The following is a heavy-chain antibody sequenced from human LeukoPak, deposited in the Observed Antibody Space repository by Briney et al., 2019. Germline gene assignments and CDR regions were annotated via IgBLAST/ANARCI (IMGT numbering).Heavy chain of an antibody. Sequence: SETLSLTCTVSGYSISSGYYWGWIRQPPGKGLEWIGSIYHSGSTYYNPSLKSRVTISVDTSKNQFSLKLSSVTAADTAVYYCAQAGLLWFGELLLIDAFDIWGQGTMVIVSS. V-gene: IGHV4-38-2*02. CDR3: AQAGLLWFGELLLIDAFDI. CDR2: IYHSGST. J-gene: IGHJ3*02. CDR1: GYSISSGYY. D-gene: IGHD3-10*01.